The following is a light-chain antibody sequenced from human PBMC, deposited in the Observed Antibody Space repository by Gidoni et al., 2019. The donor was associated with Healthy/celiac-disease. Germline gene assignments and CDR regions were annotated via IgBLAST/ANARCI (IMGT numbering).Light chain of an antibody. CDR2: LGS. J-gene: IGKJ4*01. Sequence: DIVMTPSPLSLPVTPGAPDSISCRSSQSLLHSNGYNYLDWYLQKPGQSPQLLIYLGSNRASGVPDRFSGSGSGTDFTLKISRVEAEDVGVYYCMQALQTPLTFGGGTKVEIK. CDR1: QSLLHSNGYNY. V-gene: IGKV2-28*01. CDR3: MQALQTPLT.